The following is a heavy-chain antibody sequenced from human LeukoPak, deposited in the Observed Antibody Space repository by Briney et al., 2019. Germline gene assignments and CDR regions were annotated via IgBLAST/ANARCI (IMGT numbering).Heavy chain of an antibody. CDR2: ISSSSSYI. D-gene: IGHD3-22*01. CDR3: VALSYDSSGSQGNAFDI. Sequence: GGSLRLTCAASGFIFSDYYMSWIRQAPGKGLEWVSSISSSSSYIYYADSVKGRFTISRDNAKNSLYLQMNSLRAEDTAVYYCVALSYDSSGSQGNAFDIWGQGTMVTVSS. CDR1: GFIFSDYY. J-gene: IGHJ3*02. V-gene: IGHV3-11*06.